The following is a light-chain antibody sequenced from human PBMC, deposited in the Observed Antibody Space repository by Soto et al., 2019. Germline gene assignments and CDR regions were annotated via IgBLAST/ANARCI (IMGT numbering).Light chain of an antibody. V-gene: IGLV1-44*01. CDR1: SSNIGSNT. Sequence: QSVLTQPPSASGTPGQRVTISCSGSSSNIGSNTVTWYQQLPGTAPKLLIFSNNQRPSGVPDRFPGSKSGTSASLAISGLQSEDEAHYYCAAWDDSLNGWVFGGGTKLTVL. CDR3: AAWDDSLNGWV. CDR2: SNN. J-gene: IGLJ3*02.